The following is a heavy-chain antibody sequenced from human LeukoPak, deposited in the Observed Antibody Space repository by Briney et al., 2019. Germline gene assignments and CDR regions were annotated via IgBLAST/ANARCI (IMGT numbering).Heavy chain of an antibody. CDR1: GGSISSSSYY. V-gene: IGHV4-39*07. J-gene: IGHJ3*02. D-gene: IGHD3-10*01. CDR2: IYYSGST. CDR3: ARSDGYGLVGI. Sequence: PSETLSLTCTVSGGSISSSSYYWGWIRQPPGKGLEWIGNIYYSGSTNYNPSLKSRVTISVDTSKNQFSLRLSSVTAADTAVYYCARSDGYGLVGIWGQGTMVTVSS.